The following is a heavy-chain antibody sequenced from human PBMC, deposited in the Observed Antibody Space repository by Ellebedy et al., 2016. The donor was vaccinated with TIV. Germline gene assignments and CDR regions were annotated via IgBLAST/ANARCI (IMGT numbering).Heavy chain of an antibody. J-gene: IGHJ4*02. D-gene: IGHD7-27*01. V-gene: IGHV3-7*03. CDR2: IKQDGSEE. Sequence: GGSLRLSCAPSGVTFSNYCMNWVRQAQGKGLEWVADIKQDGSEEYYGDSVKGRFTISRDNTKNSLYLQMNSLRDEDTAVYYYARDRLGWREPPNYWGQGTLVTVSS. CDR3: ARDRLGWREPPNY. CDR1: GVTFSNYC.